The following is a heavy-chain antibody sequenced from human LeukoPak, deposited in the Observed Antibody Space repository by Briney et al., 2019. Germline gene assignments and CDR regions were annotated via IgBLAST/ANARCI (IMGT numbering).Heavy chain of an antibody. Sequence: GGSLRLSCAASGFTFSTFDMNWFRQAPGKGLEWVSYIHSSGATIYYADSVKGRFTISRDSATNSVYLRMNSLRAEDTALYYCANKLTSRTSFDGWGPGTPVTVSS. CDR1: GFTFSTFD. D-gene: IGHD3-9*01. V-gene: IGHV3-48*03. J-gene: IGHJ4*02. CDR2: IHSSGATI. CDR3: ANKLTSRTSFDG.